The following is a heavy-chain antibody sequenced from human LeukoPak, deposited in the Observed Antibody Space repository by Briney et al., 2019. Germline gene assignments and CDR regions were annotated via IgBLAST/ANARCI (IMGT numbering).Heavy chain of an antibody. CDR1: GFTFSYYW. J-gene: IGHJ6*03. D-gene: IGHD3-10*01. CDR3: ARDKSGTMIRGVITTYYYSMDV. V-gene: IGHV3-7*01. CDR2: TKQDGSET. Sequence: GGSLRLSCAASGFTFSYYWMSWVRQAPGKGLEWVANTKQDGSETYYVDSVKGRFTISRDNAKNSLYLQMNSLRAEDTALYYCARDKSGTMIRGVITTYYYSMDVWGKGTTVTISS.